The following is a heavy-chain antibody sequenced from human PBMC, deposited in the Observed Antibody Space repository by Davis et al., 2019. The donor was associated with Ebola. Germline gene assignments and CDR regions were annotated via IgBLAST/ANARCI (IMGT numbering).Heavy chain of an antibody. D-gene: IGHD3-22*01. CDR2: ISGSGGST. V-gene: IGHV3-23*01. CDR3: AKGGARYDSSDCPFDY. Sequence: GESLKISCAASGFTFSSYAMSWVRQAPGKGLEWVSAISGSGGSTYYADSVKGRFTISRDNSKNTLYLQMNSLRAEDTAVYYCAKGGARYDSSDCPFDYWGQGTLVTVSS. CDR1: GFTFSSYA. J-gene: IGHJ4*02.